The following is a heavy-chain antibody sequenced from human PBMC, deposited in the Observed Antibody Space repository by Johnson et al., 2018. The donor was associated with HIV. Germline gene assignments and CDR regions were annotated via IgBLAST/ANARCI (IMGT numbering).Heavy chain of an antibody. CDR2: INQGGSEK. D-gene: IGHD3-3*01. CDR1: GFTFSSYW. V-gene: IGHV3-7*01. Sequence: VQLVESGGGLVQPGGSLRLSCAASGFTFSSYWMTWVRQAPGRGLEWVANINQGGSEKYYVDSVKGRFTISRDNAKNSLYLQMNNLRVEDTAVYYCATDRYYNFWSGSGHAAFDIWGQGTMVTVSS. J-gene: IGHJ3*02. CDR3: ATDRYYNFWSGSGHAAFDI.